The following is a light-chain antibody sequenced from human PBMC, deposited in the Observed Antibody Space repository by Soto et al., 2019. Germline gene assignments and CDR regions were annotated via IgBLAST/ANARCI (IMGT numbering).Light chain of an antibody. V-gene: IGKV3-15*01. CDR3: QQYKDCPPR. Sequence: EMVMTQSTAPLSVSPGERATLSCRASPSVSSYLAWYQQKPGQPPRLLFYVASTRAAGIPARFSGSGYRTEFTPTISSLQSEDFAVYYCQQYKDCPPRFGQGNKEESK. CDR2: VAS. J-gene: IGKJ1*01. CDR1: PSVSSY.